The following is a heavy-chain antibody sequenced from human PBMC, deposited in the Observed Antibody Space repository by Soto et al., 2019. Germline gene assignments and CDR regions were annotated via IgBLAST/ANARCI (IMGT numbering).Heavy chain of an antibody. D-gene: IGHD3-22*01. Sequence: SLKVSCNASGGTFSSYAISWVRQAPGQGLEWMGGIIPSSDTTNYAQKFQGRVTITADESTSTAYMELSSLRSEDTAVYYCARDTYYYDTGGYPSRYNWFDXWGQGTLVTVSX. J-gene: IGHJ5*02. CDR1: GGTFSSYA. CDR3: ARDTYYYDTGGYPSRYNWFDX. V-gene: IGHV1-69*13. CDR2: IIPSSDTT.